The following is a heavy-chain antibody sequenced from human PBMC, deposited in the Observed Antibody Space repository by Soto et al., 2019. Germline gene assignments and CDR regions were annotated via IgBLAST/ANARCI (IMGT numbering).Heavy chain of an antibody. D-gene: IGHD3-10*01. CDR1: GGAISSGGYYY. J-gene: IGHJ5*02. V-gene: IGHV4-31*01. Sequence: QVQLQESGPGLVKPSQTLSLTCTVSGGAISSGGYYYWSWIRQHPGKGLEWIGYIYYSGSTYYNPSLKSLVTISVDTSKNQFSLKLSSVTAADTAVYYCARGYYYGSGTNWFDPWGQGTLVTVSS. CDR3: ARGYYYGSGTNWFDP. CDR2: IYYSGST.